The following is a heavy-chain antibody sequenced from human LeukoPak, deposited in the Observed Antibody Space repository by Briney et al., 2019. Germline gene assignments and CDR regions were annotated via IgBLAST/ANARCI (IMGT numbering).Heavy chain of an antibody. J-gene: IGHJ6*02. CDR2: INPNSGGT. CDR1: GYTFTGYY. Sequence: GASVKVSCKASGYTFTGYYMHWVRQAPGQGLEWMGWINPNSGGTNYAQKFQGWVTMTRDTSISTAYMELSRLRSDDTAVYYCAREGFCGGSCYPAPGYGMDVWGQGTTVTVSS. D-gene: IGHD2-15*01. V-gene: IGHV1-2*04. CDR3: AREGFCGGSCYPAPGYGMDV.